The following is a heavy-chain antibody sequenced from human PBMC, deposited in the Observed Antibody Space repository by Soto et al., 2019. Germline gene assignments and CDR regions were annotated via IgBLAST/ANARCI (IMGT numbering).Heavy chain of an antibody. D-gene: IGHD3-22*01. CDR1: GGSISSSNW. J-gene: IGHJ4*02. CDR2: IYHSGST. CDR3: ASRDSSGYYIDY. V-gene: IGHV4-4*02. Sequence: LSLTCAVSGGSISSSNWWSWVRQPPGKGLERIGEIYHSGSTNYNPSLKSRVTISVDKSKNQFSLKLSSVTAADTAVYYCASRDSSGYYIDYWGQGTLVTVSS.